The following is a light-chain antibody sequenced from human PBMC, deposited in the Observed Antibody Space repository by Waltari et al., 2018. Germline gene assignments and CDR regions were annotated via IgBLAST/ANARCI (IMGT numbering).Light chain of an antibody. Sequence: SYELTQPPSVSVSPGQTVSITCSGDNLGNKYTFWYQQKAGQSPVLVMSLDSKRPSGFPECFAGSNAGNTATLTIRGTQAIDEADYYCQAWDSSTGVFGPGTKVTVL. J-gene: IGLJ1*01. CDR1: NLGNKY. CDR3: QAWDSSTGV. V-gene: IGLV3-1*01. CDR2: LDS.